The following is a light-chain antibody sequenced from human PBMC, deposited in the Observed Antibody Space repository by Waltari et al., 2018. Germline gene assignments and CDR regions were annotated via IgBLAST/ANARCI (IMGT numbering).Light chain of an antibody. CDR3: HQYNDGPPFN. CDR1: QSVTTN. J-gene: IGKJ2*01. V-gene: IGKV3-15*01. CDR2: GAS. Sequence: EIVMTQSPATLSVSPGERAIRSCRASQSVTTNLAWYQQKPGQAPRLLIYGASTRATDIPARFSGSGSGTEFTLTISSLQSEDCAVYYCHQYNDGPPFNFGQGTKLEIK.